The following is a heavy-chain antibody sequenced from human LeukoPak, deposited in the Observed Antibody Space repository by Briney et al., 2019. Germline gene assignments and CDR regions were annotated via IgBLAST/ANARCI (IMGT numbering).Heavy chain of an antibody. CDR3: AREWKPTAVGDYYIDV. D-gene: IGHD3-16*01. CDR2: ISSKAYAEAR. Sequence: GGSLRLSCTASGFAFGDFAVSWFRQAPGKGLEWVGFISSKAYAEAREYAASVKGRFTISRDDSKNIGYLQMNSLKSEDTAIYYCAREWKPTAVGDYYIDVWGKGTTVTVSS. J-gene: IGHJ6*03. CDR1: GFAFGDFA. V-gene: IGHV3-49*03.